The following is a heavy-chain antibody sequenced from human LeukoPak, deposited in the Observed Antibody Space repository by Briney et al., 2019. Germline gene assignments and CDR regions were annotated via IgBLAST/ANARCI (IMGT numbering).Heavy chain of an antibody. D-gene: IGHD2-15*01. CDR1: DFNFSSYT. Sequence: GGSLRLSCDGSDFNFSSYTMNWVRQAPGKGLEWVASISSSAKYIYYADSVRGRFTISRDDAKKSLFLHMNSLRAEDTAVYYCAKDVGIYYMDVWGKGTTVTVSS. CDR2: ISSSAKYI. J-gene: IGHJ6*03. CDR3: AKDVGIYYMDV. V-gene: IGHV3-21*04.